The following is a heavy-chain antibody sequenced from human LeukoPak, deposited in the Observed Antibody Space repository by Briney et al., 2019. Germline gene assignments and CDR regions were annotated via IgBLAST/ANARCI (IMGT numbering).Heavy chain of an antibody. CDR3: ARDKGGMVPFDY. CDR1: GFTFDDYA. D-gene: IGHD3-10*01. CDR2: INWNTGSI. Sequence: GGSLRLSCAASGFTFDDYAISWVRQAPGSGLEWVSGINWNTGSIDYADSVKGRFTISRDNAKNSLYLQMNSLRAEDTAVYFCARDKGGMVPFDYWGQGTLVTVSS. J-gene: IGHJ4*02. V-gene: IGHV3-20*04.